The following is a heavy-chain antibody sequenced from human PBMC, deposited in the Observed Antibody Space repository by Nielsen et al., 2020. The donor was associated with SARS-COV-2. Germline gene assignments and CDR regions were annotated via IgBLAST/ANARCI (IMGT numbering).Heavy chain of an antibody. V-gene: IGHV3-21*01. Sequence: GESLKISCAASGFTFSSYSMNWVRQAPGKGLEWVSSISSSSSYIYYADSVKGRFTISRDNAKNSLYLQMNSLRAEDTAVYYCVRGALAVAGTYYYYGMDVWGQGTTVTVSS. CDR1: GFTFSSYS. J-gene: IGHJ6*02. D-gene: IGHD6-19*01. CDR3: VRGALAVAGTYYYYGMDV. CDR2: ISSSSSYI.